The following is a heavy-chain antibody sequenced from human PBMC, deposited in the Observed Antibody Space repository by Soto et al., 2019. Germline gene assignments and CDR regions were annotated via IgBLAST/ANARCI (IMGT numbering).Heavy chain of an antibody. CDR3: VRDRPHNWFAP. J-gene: IGHJ5*02. Sequence: EVQLVESGGGLVXXGXSLRLSCAASGFTFSTYWMHWVRQAPGKGPVWVSRIETDGSRTTYADSVKGRFTISRDNAKNMMYLQMDSLRVEDTAVYYCVRDRPHNWFAPWGQGTLVTVSS. D-gene: IGHD6-6*01. V-gene: IGHV3-74*01. CDR2: IETDGSRT. CDR1: GFTFSTYW.